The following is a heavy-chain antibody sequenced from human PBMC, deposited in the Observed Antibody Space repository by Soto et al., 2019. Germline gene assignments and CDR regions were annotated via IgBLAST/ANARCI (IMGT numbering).Heavy chain of an antibody. CDR3: ARAVSHSSSPPLRFDP. CDR1: GGSFSGYY. Sequence: PSETLSLTCAVYGGSFSGYYWSWIRQPPGKGLEWIGEINHSGSTNYNPSLKSRVTISVDTSKNQFSLKLSSVTAADTAVYYCARAVSHSSSPPLRFDPWGQGTLVTVS. CDR2: INHSGST. D-gene: IGHD6-13*01. V-gene: IGHV4-34*01. J-gene: IGHJ5*02.